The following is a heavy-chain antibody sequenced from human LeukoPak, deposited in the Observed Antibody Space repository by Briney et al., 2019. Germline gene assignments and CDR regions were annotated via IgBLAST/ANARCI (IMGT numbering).Heavy chain of an antibody. CDR1: GFTFNNYA. Sequence: GGSLRLSCAASGFTFNNYAMSWVSQAPGKGLEWVSALSSSGSSTYYADSVKGRFTISRDNSKNTLYLQMNSLRAEDTAVYYCARDGYSFGHAFDYWGQGTLVTVSS. V-gene: IGHV3-23*01. J-gene: IGHJ4*02. CDR3: ARDGYSFGHAFDY. CDR2: LSSSGSST. D-gene: IGHD5-18*01.